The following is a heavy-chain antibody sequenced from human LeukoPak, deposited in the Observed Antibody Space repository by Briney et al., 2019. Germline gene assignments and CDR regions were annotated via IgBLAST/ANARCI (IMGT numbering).Heavy chain of an antibody. CDR1: GGSISSYY. Sequence: PSETLSLTCTVSGGSISSYYWSWIRQPPEKGLEWIGYIYYSGSTNYNPSLKSRVTISVDTSKNQFSLKLSSVTAADTAVYYCARAATSSGWYIGYWGQGTLVTVSS. J-gene: IGHJ4*02. D-gene: IGHD6-19*01. CDR3: ARAATSSGWYIGY. CDR2: IYYSGST. V-gene: IGHV4-59*01.